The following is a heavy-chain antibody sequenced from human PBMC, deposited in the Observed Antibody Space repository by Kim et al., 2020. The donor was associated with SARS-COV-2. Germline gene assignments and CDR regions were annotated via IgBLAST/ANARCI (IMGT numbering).Heavy chain of an antibody. CDR2: IYYSGST. CDR3: ASGAATAPDN. D-gene: IGHD1-26*01. J-gene: IGHJ4*02. V-gene: IGHV4-59*08. Sequence: SETLTLTCTVSGGSISSYYWSWIRQPPGKGLEWIGYIYYSGSTNYNPSLKSRVAISVDTSKNPFSMTLSSVTAPDTAEYYGASGAATAPDNWAQGTVVT. CDR1: GGSISSYY.